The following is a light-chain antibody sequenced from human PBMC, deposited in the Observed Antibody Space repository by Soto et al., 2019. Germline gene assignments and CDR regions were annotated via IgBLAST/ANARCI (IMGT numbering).Light chain of an antibody. V-gene: IGKV3D-20*02. J-gene: IGKJ3*01. CDR2: GAS. CDR1: QTVDSNF. CDR3: QQRGSWPAT. Sequence: DIVLTQSPGTLSLSPGERATLSCRASQTVDSNFLAWYQQKPGQAPRLLIYGASSRATGIPARFSGSGSGTDFTLTISSLEAEDSAVYYCQQRGSWPATFGPGTKVDIK.